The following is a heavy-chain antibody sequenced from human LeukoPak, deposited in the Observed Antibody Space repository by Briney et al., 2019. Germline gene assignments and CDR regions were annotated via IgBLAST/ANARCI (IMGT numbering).Heavy chain of an antibody. Sequence: ASVKVSCKASGYTFTSYDINWVRQATGQGLEWMGWMNPNSGNTGYAQKFQGRVTMTRNTSISTAYMELSSLRSEDTAVYYCARGDHSVLLWFGEGSDAFDIWGQGTMVTVSS. CDR3: ARGDHSVLLWFGEGSDAFDI. CDR1: GYTFTSYD. V-gene: IGHV1-8*01. CDR2: MNPNSGNT. J-gene: IGHJ3*02. D-gene: IGHD3-10*01.